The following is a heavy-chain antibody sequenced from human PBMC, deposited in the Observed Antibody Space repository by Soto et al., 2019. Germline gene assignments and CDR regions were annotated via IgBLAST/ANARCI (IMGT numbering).Heavy chain of an antibody. D-gene: IGHD2-15*01. CDR3: ARQMGEYCSGGSCYSPYYYYGMDV. CDR1: GYSFTSYW. V-gene: IGHV5-51*01. Sequence: GESLKISCKGSGYSFTSYWIGWVRQMPGKGLEWMGIIYPGDSDTRYSPSFQGQVTISADKSISTAYLQWSSLKASDTAMYYCARQMGEYCSGGSCYSPYYYYGMDVWGPGTTVTVSS. CDR2: IYPGDSDT. J-gene: IGHJ6*02.